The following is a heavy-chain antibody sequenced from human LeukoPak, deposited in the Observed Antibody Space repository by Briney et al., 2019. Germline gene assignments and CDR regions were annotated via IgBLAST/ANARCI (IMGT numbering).Heavy chain of an antibody. CDR3: ARGSNSVAY. CDR2: INHDGTT. CDR1: GGSFSDSY. D-gene: IGHD6-19*01. V-gene: IGHV4-34*01. J-gene: IGHJ4*02. Sequence: PSETLSLTCAVYGGSFSDSYWSWIRQPPGGGLEWIGEINHDGTTNYNPSLKSRVTILVDTSEKQFSLSLSSVGAADTAVYYCARGSNSVAYWGQGSLVTVSS.